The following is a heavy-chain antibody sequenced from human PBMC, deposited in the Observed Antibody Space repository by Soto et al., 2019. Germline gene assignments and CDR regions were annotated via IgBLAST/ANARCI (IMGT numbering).Heavy chain of an antibody. CDR2: IIPVFGTP. J-gene: IGHJ4*02. V-gene: IGHV1-69*06. D-gene: IGHD6-13*01. CDR1: GYSFSSHA. Sequence: SVKVSCKASGYSFSSHAITWVRQAPGQGLEWMGGIIPVFGTPSYAQKFQGRVTIPADKSTNTSYLELRSLRSEDTAVYYCARGGALSTSWYWGDGLDSWGQGTQVTVSS. CDR3: ARGGALSTSWYWGDGLDS.